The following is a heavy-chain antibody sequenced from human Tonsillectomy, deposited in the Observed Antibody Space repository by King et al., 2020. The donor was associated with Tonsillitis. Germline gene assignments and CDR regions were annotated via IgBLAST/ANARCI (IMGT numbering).Heavy chain of an antibody. CDR2: IYYSGST. Sequence: QLQESGPGLVKPSETLSLTCIVSGGSVSSGNYYWSWIRQPPGKGLEWIGYIYYSGSTNYNPSLKSRVTISVDTSKNQFSLKLSSVTAADTAMSYCARVAGGGGPCTRGRNNYYYYGMDVWGQGTTVTVSS. CDR1: GGSVSSGNYY. CDR3: ARVAGGGGPCTRGRNNYYYYGMDV. V-gene: IGHV4-61*01. J-gene: IGHJ6*02. D-gene: IGHD1/OR15-1a*01.